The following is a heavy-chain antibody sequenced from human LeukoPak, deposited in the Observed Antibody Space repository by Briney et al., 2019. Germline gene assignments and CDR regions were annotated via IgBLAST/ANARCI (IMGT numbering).Heavy chain of an antibody. V-gene: IGHV3-21*04. CDR2: ISSSSSWI. CDR3: AKDRRAGSYDY. CDR1: EFSFSSYS. D-gene: IGHD3-10*01. J-gene: IGHJ4*02. Sequence: GGSLRLSCAAPEFSFSSYSMNWVRQAPGKGLEWVSSISSSSSWIFYADSVKGRFTISRDNAKNSLYLQMNSLRAEDTAVYYCAKDRRAGSYDYWGQGTLVTVSS.